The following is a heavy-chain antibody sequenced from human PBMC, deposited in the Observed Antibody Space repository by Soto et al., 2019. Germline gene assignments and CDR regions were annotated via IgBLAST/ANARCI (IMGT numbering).Heavy chain of an antibody. D-gene: IGHD3-16*01. CDR2: MWYDGTNK. J-gene: IGHJ3*02. CDR1: GFTFRIYS. CDR3: ARDATFGTKGGSFDI. V-gene: IGHV3-33*01. Sequence: LRLSFAASGFTFRIYSMHWVRQSPGKGLEWVAVMWYDGTNKYYGESVKGRFTISRDNSENTLYLQMNSLRVEDTAVYYCARDATFGTKGGSFDIWGHGTLVTVSS.